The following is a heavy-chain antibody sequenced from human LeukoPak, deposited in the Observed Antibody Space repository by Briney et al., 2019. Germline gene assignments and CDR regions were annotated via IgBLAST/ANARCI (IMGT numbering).Heavy chain of an antibody. V-gene: IGHV4-59*01. CDR1: GGSIISYY. CDR2: IYYRGST. CDR3: ARAPYGSATNNYYMDL. D-gene: IGHD3-10*01. Sequence: SGALSVTCIVSGGSIISYYWSWMRPPPGKGREWVGHIYYRGSTNHNPSLKSRATISLDKSKNQLALKLSSVTAADTPVYYCARAPYGSATNNYYMDLWGKGPTVTVSS. J-gene: IGHJ6*03.